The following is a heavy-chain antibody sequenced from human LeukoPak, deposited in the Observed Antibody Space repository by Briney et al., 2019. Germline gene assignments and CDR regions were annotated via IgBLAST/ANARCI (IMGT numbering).Heavy chain of an antibody. D-gene: IGHD6-6*01. J-gene: IGHJ4*02. CDR1: GGSISSSYYY. Sequence: SQTLSLTCTVSGGSISSSYYYWGWIRQPPGKGQEWIGSIYYSGSTYYNPSLKSRVTISVDKSKNQFSLKLSSVTAADTAVYYCASSSSSSEDFDYWGQGTLVTVSS. CDR2: IYYSGST. V-gene: IGHV4-39*07. CDR3: ASSSSSSEDFDY.